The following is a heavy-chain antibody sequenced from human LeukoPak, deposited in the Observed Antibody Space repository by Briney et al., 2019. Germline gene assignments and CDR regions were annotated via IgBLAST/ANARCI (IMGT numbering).Heavy chain of an antibody. CDR1: GFTFSSYA. CDR2: ISGSGGST. V-gene: IGHV3-23*01. Sequence: GGSLRLSCAASGFTFSSYAMSWVRQAPGKGLDWVSAISGSGGSTYYADSVKGRFTISRDNSKNTLYLQMNSLRAEDTAVYYCAKVEWLVRGYFDYWGQGTLVTVSS. CDR3: AKVEWLVRGYFDY. J-gene: IGHJ4*02. D-gene: IGHD6-19*01.